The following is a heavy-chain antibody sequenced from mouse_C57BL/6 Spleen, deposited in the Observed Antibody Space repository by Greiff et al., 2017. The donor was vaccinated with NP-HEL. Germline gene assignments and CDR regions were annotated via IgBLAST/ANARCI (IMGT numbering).Heavy chain of an antibody. Sequence: VQLQQSGPELVKPGASVKISCKASGYAFSSSWMNWVKQRPGKGLEWIGRIYPGDGDTNYNGKFKGKATLTADKSSSTAYMQLSSLTSEDSAVYCCAREYYGSSSYAMDYWGQGTSVTVSS. V-gene: IGHV1-82*01. CDR1: GYAFSSSW. CDR2: IYPGDGDT. J-gene: IGHJ4*01. D-gene: IGHD1-1*01. CDR3: AREYYGSSSYAMDY.